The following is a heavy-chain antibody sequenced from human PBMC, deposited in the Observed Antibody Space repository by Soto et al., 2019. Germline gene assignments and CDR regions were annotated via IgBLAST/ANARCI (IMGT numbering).Heavy chain of an antibody. J-gene: IGHJ4*02. CDR3: ARDTYYYGSGSYYSHFGFDY. CDR2: IYYSGST. D-gene: IGHD3-10*01. Sequence: SETLSLTCTVSGGSISSGDYYWSWIRQPPGKGLEWIGYIYYSGSTYYNPSLKSRVTISVDTSKNQFSLKLSSVTAADTAVYYCARDTYYYGSGSYYSHFGFDYWGQGTLVTVSS. CDR1: GGSISSGDYY. V-gene: IGHV4-30-4*01.